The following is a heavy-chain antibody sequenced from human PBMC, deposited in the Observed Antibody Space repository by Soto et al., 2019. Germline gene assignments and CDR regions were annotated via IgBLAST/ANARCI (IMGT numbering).Heavy chain of an antibody. D-gene: IGHD3-3*01. V-gene: IGHV1-69*13. Sequence: SVKVSCKASGDTFSSYAISWVRQAPGQGLEWMGGIIPIFGTANYAQKFQGRVTITADESTSTAYMELSSLRSEDTAVYYCARDRRFLEWSPTPYYYYGMDVWGQGTTVTVSS. CDR1: GDTFSSYA. CDR3: ARDRRFLEWSPTPYYYYGMDV. J-gene: IGHJ6*02. CDR2: IIPIFGTA.